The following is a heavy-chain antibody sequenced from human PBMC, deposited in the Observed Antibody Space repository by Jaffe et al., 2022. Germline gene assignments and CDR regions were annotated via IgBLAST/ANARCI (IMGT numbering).Heavy chain of an antibody. CDR3: ARGMVRGVIITYYFDY. D-gene: IGHD3-10*01. Sequence: QVQLVESGGGVVQPGGSLRLSCAASGFTFSSYGMHWVRQAPGKGLEWVAFIRYDGSNKYYADSVKGRFTISRDNSKNTLYLQMNSLRAEDTAVYYCARGMVRGVIITYYFDYWGQGTLVTVSS. CDR1: GFTFSSYG. J-gene: IGHJ4*02. CDR2: IRYDGSNK. V-gene: IGHV3-30*02.